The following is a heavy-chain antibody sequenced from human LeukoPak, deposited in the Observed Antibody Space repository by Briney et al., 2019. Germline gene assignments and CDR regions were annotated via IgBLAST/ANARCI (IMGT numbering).Heavy chain of an antibody. CDR1: GFPFDDYA. CDR2: ISWNSGSI. D-gene: IGHD3-9*01. Sequence: GGSLRLSCAASGFPFDDYAMHWVRQAPGKGLEWVSGISWNSGSIGYADSVKGRFTISRDNAKNSLYLQMNSLRAEDMALYYCAKDPYDILTGVYYWGQGHLVTVSS. V-gene: IGHV3-9*03. CDR3: AKDPYDILTGVYY. J-gene: IGHJ4*02.